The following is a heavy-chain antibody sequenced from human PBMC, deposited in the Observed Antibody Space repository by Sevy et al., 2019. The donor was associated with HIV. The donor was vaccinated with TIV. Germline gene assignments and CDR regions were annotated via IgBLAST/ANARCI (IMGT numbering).Heavy chain of an antibody. CDR2: TYYRSKWYN. J-gene: IGHJ5*02. CDR1: GDSVSSNSTA. V-gene: IGHV6-1*01. CDR3: GGVVVRSLSFSNNWFDP. D-gene: IGHD2-15*01. Sequence: SQTLSLTCAISGDSVSSNSTAWNWIRQSPSRGLEWLGRTYYRSKWYNDDAASVKSRIPINPDTSKNQLSLQLNSVTPEETAVYYCGGVVVRSLSFSNNWFDPWGQGTLVTVSS.